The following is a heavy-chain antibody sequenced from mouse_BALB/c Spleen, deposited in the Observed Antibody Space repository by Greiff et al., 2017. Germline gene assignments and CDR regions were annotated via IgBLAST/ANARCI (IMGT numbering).Heavy chain of an antibody. V-gene: IGHV1S127*01. D-gene: IGHD1-1*02. Sequence: VQLQQSGPQLVRPGASVKISCKASGYSFTSYWMHWVKQRPGQGLEWIGMIDPSDSETRLNQKFKDKATLTVDKSSSTAYMQLSSPTSEDSAVYYCARWTTMDYAMDYWGQGTSVTVSS. CDR2: IDPSDSET. J-gene: IGHJ4*01. CDR1: GYSFTSYW. CDR3: ARWTTMDYAMDY.